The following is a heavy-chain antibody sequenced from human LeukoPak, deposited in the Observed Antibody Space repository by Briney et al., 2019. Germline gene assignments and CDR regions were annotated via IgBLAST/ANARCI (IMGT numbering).Heavy chain of an antibody. V-gene: IGHV3-11*01. CDR1: GFTFSDYY. J-gene: IGHJ6*02. Sequence: GGSLRLSCAASGFTFSDYYMTWICQVPGKGLEWVSYISGVADVIYYADSVKGRFTISRDNAKSSVYLQMNSLRAEDTALYYCARGGAHGMDVWGQGTTVTVSS. CDR3: ARGGAHGMDV. CDR2: ISGVADVI. D-gene: IGHD1-26*01.